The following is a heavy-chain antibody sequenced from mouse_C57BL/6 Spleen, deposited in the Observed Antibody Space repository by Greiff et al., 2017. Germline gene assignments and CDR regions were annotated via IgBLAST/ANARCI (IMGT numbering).Heavy chain of an antibody. CDR2: INPNYGTT. D-gene: IGHD1-1*01. CDR3: TFYYGSSYDYFDG. V-gene: IGHV1-39*01. Sequence: VQLQQSGPELVKPGASVKISCKASGYSFTDYNMNWVKQSNGKSLEWIGVINPNYGTTSYNQKFKGKATLTVDQSSSTAYMQLNSLTSEDSAVYYCTFYYGSSYDYFDGWGQGTTLTVAS. CDR1: GYSFTDYN. J-gene: IGHJ2*01.